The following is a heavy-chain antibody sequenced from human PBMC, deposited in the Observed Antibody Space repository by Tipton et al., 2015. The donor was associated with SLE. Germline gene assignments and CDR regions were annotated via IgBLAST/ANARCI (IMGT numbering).Heavy chain of an antibody. J-gene: IGHJ4*02. V-gene: IGHV3-7*03. CDR3: ASGDYFDY. CDR2: IKQDGSEK. Sequence: SLRLSCAASGFSFRNSWMSWVRQAPGKGLEWVANIKQDGSEKYYVDSVKGRFTISRDNAKNSLYLQMNSLRAEDTAVYYCASGDYFDYWGQGTLVTVSS. CDR1: GFSFRNSW.